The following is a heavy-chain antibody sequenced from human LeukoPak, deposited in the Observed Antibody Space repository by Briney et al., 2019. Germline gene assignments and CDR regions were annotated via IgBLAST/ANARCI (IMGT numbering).Heavy chain of an antibody. CDR3: ARGLADLWFGELLYPQNWFDP. J-gene: IGHJ5*02. CDR1: GGSISSYY. CDR2: IYYSGST. Sequence: SETLSLTCTVSGGSISSYYWSWIRQPPGKGLEWIGYIYYSGSTNYNPSLKSRVTISVDTSKNQFSLKLSSVTAADTAVYYCARGLADLWFGELLYPQNWFDPWGQGTLVTVSS. D-gene: IGHD3-10*01. V-gene: IGHV4-59*12.